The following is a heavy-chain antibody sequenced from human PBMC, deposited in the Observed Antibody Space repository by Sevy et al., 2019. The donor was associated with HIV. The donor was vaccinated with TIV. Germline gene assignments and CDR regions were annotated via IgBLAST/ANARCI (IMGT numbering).Heavy chain of an antibody. CDR3: AKDRDGGYVDY. Sequence: GESLKISCAASGFTFSSYGMHWVRQAPGKGLEWVAVISYDGSNKYYADSVKGRFTISRDNSKNTLYLQMNSLGAEDTAVYYCAKDRDGGYVDYWGQGTLVTVSS. CDR1: GFTFSSYG. D-gene: IGHD6-13*01. J-gene: IGHJ4*02. CDR2: ISYDGSNK. V-gene: IGHV3-30*18.